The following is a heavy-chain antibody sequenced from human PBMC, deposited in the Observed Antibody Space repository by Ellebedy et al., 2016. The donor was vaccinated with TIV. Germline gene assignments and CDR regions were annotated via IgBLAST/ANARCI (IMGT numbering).Heavy chain of an antibody. CDR2: INAGNGHT. CDR3: ATRGGETGGLGY. CDR1: GYTFISHA. J-gene: IGHJ4*02. Sequence: ASVKVSCKASGYTFISHAIHWVRQAPGQRLEWMGWINAGNGHTKYSQRFQGRVTITRDTSANTAYMELSSLRSEDTAVYYCATRGGETGGLGYWGQGTPVTVSS. D-gene: IGHD7-27*01. V-gene: IGHV1-3*01.